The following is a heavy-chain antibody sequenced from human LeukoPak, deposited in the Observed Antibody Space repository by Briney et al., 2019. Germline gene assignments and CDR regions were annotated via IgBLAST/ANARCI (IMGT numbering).Heavy chain of an antibody. CDR3: VRLPTVTTMGY. CDR2: ISNSGSTI. V-gene: IGHV3-48*03. Sequence: GGSLRLSCAASGFAFRSYEMNWVRQGPGKGLEWLSYISNSGSTIYYADSVKGRFTISRDNAKNSLYLQMNSLRAEDTATYYCVRLPTVTTMGYWGQGTLVTASS. J-gene: IGHJ4*02. CDR1: GFAFRSYE. D-gene: IGHD4-17*01.